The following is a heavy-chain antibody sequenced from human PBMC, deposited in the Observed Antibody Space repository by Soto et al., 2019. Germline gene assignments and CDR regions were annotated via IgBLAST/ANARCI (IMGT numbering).Heavy chain of an antibody. D-gene: IGHD2-2*02. CDR2: IYYSGST. J-gene: IGHJ6*02. Sequence: SETLSLTCTVSGGSVSSGSYYWSWIRQPPGKGLEWIGYIYYSGSTYYDPSLKSRVTISVDTSKNQFSLKLSSVTAADTAVYYCARAYPVVTDVWGQGTTVTV. CDR3: ARAYPVVTDV. CDR1: GGSVSSGSYY. V-gene: IGHV4-61*01.